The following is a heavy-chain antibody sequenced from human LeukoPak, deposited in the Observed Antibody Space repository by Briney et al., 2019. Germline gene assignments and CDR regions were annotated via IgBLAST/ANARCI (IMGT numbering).Heavy chain of an antibody. V-gene: IGHV1-69*04. Sequence: ASVKVSCKASGGTFTNYAINWVRQAPGQGLEWMGRIIPILDVTNYAQKFQGRVTITADQSTSTAYMELSSLRSEDAAVYYCARGGGVDILTGFQYWGQGTLVTVSS. CDR3: ARGGGVDILTGFQY. CDR1: GGTFTNYA. D-gene: IGHD3-9*01. J-gene: IGHJ4*02. CDR2: IIPILDVT.